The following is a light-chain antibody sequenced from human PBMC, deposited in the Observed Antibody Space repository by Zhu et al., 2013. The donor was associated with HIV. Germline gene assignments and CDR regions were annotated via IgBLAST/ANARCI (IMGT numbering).Light chain of an antibody. Sequence: EIVMTQSPATLSVSPGERATLSCRASQSVSSSSLAWYQQKPGQAPRLLIYAVSTRATGIPDRVSGRGSGRDFTLSISRLEPEDFAVYYCQQYGNSPWTFGQGTKVEIK. J-gene: IGKJ1*01. V-gene: IGKV3-20*01. CDR2: AVS. CDR3: QQYGNSPWT. CDR1: QSVSSSS.